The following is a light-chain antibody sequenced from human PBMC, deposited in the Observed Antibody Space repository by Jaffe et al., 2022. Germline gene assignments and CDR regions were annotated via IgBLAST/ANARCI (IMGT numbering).Light chain of an antibody. J-gene: IGLJ2*01. Sequence: SYVLTQPPSVSVAPGQTARIPCGGNNIGRKSVHWYQHKPGQAPLLVLYDDSGRPSGIPERFSGSNSGNTATLTISRVEAGDEADYYCQVCDNDNDHVVIGGGTKLTVL. V-gene: IGLV3-21*02. CDR2: DDS. CDR3: QVCDNDNDHVV. CDR1: NIGRKS.